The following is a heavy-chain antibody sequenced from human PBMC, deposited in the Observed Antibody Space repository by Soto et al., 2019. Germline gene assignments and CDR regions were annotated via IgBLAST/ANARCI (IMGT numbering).Heavy chain of an antibody. J-gene: IGHJ6*02. D-gene: IGHD2-2*02. V-gene: IGHV4-61*01. CDR3: ARFVRSCSGTTCYTRADV. CDR1: GGSVSSDTHY. Sequence: SETLSLTCTVSGGSVSSDTHYWSWIRQPPGKRLGWIGFIYSSGSTNYNPSLKSRVTMSVDTSKNQFSLKLRSVIVADTAVYHCARFVRSCSGTTCYTRADVWGQGTTVTVSS. CDR2: IYSSGST.